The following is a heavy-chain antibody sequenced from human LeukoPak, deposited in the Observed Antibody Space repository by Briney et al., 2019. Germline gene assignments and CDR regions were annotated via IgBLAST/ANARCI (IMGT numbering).Heavy chain of an antibody. CDR1: GYTFTSNN. CDR2: MDPNSADT. J-gene: IGHJ4*02. Sequence: ASVKVSCKASGYTFTSNNINWVRQAPGQGLEWMGWMDPNSADTAYAQKFKGRVAMTRDTSISTAYMELSSLRSEDTAVYYCARADTSGWFVDYWGQGTLVTVSS. V-gene: IGHV1-8*01. D-gene: IGHD6-19*01. CDR3: ARADTSGWFVDY.